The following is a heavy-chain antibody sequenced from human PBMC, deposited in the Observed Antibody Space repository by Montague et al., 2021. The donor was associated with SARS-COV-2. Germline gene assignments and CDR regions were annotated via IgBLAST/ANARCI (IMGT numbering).Heavy chain of an antibody. V-gene: IGHV4-39*01. D-gene: IGHD3-22*01. CDR1: GGSISSSSYY. CDR2: IYYSGST. Sequence: SETLSLTCTVSGGSISSSSYYWGWIRQPPGKGLEWIGCIYYSGSTYYNPSLKSRVTISVDTSKNQFSLKLSSVAAADTAVYYCASPTYYCDSSGSDAFDIRGQGKKVVVSA. J-gene: IGHJ3*02. CDR3: ASPTYYCDSSGSDAFDI.